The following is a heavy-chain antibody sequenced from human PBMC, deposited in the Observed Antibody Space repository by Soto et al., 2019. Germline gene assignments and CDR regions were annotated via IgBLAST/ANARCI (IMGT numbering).Heavy chain of an antibody. J-gene: IGHJ4*02. Sequence: SETLSLTCAVSGESISSSSYSWGWIRQPPGKGLEWIGSIYHSGRTYYNPSLKSRVSISIDTSKNQFSLKLSSVTAADTALYYCARQRTTVVTQAYFDYWGQGAMVTVSS. D-gene: IGHD2-21*02. CDR2: IYHSGRT. V-gene: IGHV4-39*01. CDR3: ARQRTTVVTQAYFDY. CDR1: GESISSSSYS.